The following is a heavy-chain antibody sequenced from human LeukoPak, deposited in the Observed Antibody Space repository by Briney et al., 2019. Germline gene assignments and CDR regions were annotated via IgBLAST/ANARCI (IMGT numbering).Heavy chain of an antibody. Sequence: GGSLRLFCAASGFTVSSTYMNWVRQAPGKGLEWVSVITSGGNSYYADSVKGRFTISRDNSKNTLYLQMNSLRAEDTAVYYCARGQCSSPSCRYFDYWGQGTLVTASS. J-gene: IGHJ4*02. CDR1: GFTVSSTY. CDR2: ITSGGNS. CDR3: ARGQCSSPSCRYFDY. D-gene: IGHD2-2*01. V-gene: IGHV3-66*01.